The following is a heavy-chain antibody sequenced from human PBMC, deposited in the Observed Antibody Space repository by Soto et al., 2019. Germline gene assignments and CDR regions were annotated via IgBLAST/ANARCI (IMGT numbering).Heavy chain of an antibody. V-gene: IGHV3-30*18. J-gene: IGHJ5*02. Sequence: GGSLRLSCAASGFTFSSYGMHWVRQAPGKGLEWVAVISYDGSNKYYADSVKGRFTISRDNYKNTLYLQMNSLRAEDTAVYYCAKDRWVIPMVRGVPYNWFDPWGQGTLVTVSS. CDR2: ISYDGSNK. CDR1: GFTFSSYG. D-gene: IGHD3-10*01. CDR3: AKDRWVIPMVRGVPYNWFDP.